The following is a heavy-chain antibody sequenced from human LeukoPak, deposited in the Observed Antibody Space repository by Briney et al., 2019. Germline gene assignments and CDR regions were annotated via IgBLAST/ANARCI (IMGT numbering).Heavy chain of an antibody. CDR2: IYPSDSDT. CDR1: GYSFTNYW. Sequence: GESLKISCKGSGYSFTNYWIGWVRQMSGKGLEWMGIIYPSDSDTRYSPSFQGQVTISADKSISTAYLQWSSLKASDTAIYYCARIPAANRMDVWGKGTTITVSS. CDR3: ARIPAANRMDV. V-gene: IGHV5-51*01. J-gene: IGHJ6*04. D-gene: IGHD2-2*01.